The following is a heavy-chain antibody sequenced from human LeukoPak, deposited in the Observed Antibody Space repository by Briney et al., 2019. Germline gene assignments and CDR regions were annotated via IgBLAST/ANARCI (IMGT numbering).Heavy chain of an antibody. CDR2: INAGNGNT. D-gene: IGHD5-18*01. Sequence: ASVKVSCTASGYTFTSYAMHWVRQAPGQRLEWMGWINAGNGNTKYSQKFQGRVTITRDTSASTAYMELSSQRSEDTAVYYCARDGSAAMAHYFDYWGQGTLVTVSS. CDR1: GYTFTSYA. V-gene: IGHV1-3*01. J-gene: IGHJ4*02. CDR3: ARDGSAAMAHYFDY.